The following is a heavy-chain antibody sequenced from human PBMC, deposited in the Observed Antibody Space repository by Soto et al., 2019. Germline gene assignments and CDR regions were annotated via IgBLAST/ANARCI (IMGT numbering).Heavy chain of an antibody. Sequence: QVQLVQSGAEVKKPGASVKVSCKASGYSFISNDITWVRQATGQGLEWMGWMNANSGITEYAQKFLGRVTMTRNTSXXTAHMELTSLRSEDXXXXXXARDSTSPDYWGQGTLVTVSS. CDR1: GYSFISND. J-gene: IGHJ4*02. D-gene: IGHD2-2*01. V-gene: IGHV1-8*02. CDR2: MNANSGIT. CDR3: ARDSTSPDY.